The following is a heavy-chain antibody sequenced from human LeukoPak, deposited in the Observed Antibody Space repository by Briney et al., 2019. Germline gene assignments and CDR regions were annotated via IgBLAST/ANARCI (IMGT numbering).Heavy chain of an antibody. J-gene: IGHJ4*02. CDR1: GGTFSSYA. D-gene: IGHD6-13*01. CDR2: IIPILGIA. Sequence: SVKVSCKASGGTFSSYAISWVRQAPGQGLEWMGRIIPILGIANYAQKFQGRVTITADKSTSTAYMELSSLRSEDTAVYYCARGGAAGNPFDYWGQGTLATVSS. V-gene: IGHV1-69*04. CDR3: ARGGAAGNPFDY.